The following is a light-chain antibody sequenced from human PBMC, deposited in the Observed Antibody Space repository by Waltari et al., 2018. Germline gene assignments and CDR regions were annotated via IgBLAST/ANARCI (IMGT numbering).Light chain of an antibody. Sequence: SSELTQDPAVSVALGQTVRITCQGDSLRSSYASWYQQKPGQAPVIVMWGRNNRPPGLPNRFSGSSSGNTASLTITGAQAEDEADYYCNSRDNSGNHVVFGGGTKLTVL. V-gene: IGLV3-19*01. J-gene: IGLJ3*02. CDR1: SLRSSY. CDR2: GRN. CDR3: NSRDNSGNHVV.